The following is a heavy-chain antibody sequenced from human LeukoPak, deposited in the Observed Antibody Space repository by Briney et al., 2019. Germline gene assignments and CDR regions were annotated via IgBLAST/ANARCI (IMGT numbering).Heavy chain of an antibody. J-gene: IGHJ6*02. V-gene: IGHV3-11*01. CDR1: GFTFSDYY. CDR3: ASRITGTSSYYYGMDV. CDR2: ISSSGSTI. Sequence: PGGSLRLSCAASGFTFSDYYMSWIRQAPGKGLEWVSYISSSGSTIYYADSVKGRFTISRDNAKNSLFLQMNSLRAEDSAVYYCASRITGTSSYYYGMDVWGQGTTVAVSS. D-gene: IGHD1-7*01.